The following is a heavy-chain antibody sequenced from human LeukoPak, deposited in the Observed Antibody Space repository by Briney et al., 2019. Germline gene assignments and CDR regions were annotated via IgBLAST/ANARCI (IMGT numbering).Heavy chain of an antibody. V-gene: IGHV3-23*01. CDR3: AKNGDRGAYCTGGTCYPYFYYYMDV. Sequence: ETLSLTCTVSGGSISSSTYYWAWIRQPPGKGLEWVSSISSTGGTTYYADSVKCRFTISRDNSKNTLYLQMNSLRAEDTAIYYCAKNGDRGAYCTGGTCYPYFYYYMDVWGKGTTVTI. J-gene: IGHJ6*03. CDR1: GGSISSSTYY. CDR2: ISSTGGTT. D-gene: IGHD2-15*01.